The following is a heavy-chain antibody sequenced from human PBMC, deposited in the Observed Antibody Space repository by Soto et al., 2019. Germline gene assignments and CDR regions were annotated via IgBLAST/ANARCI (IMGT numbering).Heavy chain of an antibody. CDR1: GFTFSSYA. CDR3: AKDMDNWNYDAFDI. J-gene: IGHJ3*02. V-gene: IGHV3-23*01. D-gene: IGHD1-7*01. Sequence: GGSLRLSCAASGFTFSSYAMSWVRQAPGKGLEWVSAISGSGGSTYYADSVNGRFTISRGSSKNTLYLQMNSMRAEDTAVYYCAKDMDNWNYDAFDIWGQGTMVTVSS. CDR2: ISGSGGST.